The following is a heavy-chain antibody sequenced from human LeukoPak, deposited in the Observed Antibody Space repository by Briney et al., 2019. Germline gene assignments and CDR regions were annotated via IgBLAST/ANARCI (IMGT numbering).Heavy chain of an antibody. Sequence: GGPLRLSCAASGFTFSSYSMNWVRQAPGKGLEWVSSISSSGSYIYYADSVKGRFTISRDNAKNSLYLQMNSLRAEDTAVYYCARGVSVEMATGRGQGTLVTVSS. D-gene: IGHD5-24*01. J-gene: IGHJ4*02. CDR1: GFTFSSYS. CDR2: ISSSGSYI. V-gene: IGHV3-21*01. CDR3: ARGVSVEMATG.